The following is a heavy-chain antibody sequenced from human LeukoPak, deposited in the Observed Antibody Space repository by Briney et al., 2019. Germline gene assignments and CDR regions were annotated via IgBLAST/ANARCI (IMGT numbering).Heavy chain of an antibody. Sequence: PGGSLRLSCAASGFTFSSYSMNWVRQAPGKGLEWVSSISSSSSYIYYADSVKGRFTISRDNAKNSLYLQMNSLRTEDTAVYYCARDRGYSYGSRGGFDYWGQGTLVTVSS. D-gene: IGHD5-18*01. J-gene: IGHJ4*02. V-gene: IGHV3-21*01. CDR1: GFTFSSYS. CDR3: ARDRGYSYGSRGGFDY. CDR2: ISSSSSYI.